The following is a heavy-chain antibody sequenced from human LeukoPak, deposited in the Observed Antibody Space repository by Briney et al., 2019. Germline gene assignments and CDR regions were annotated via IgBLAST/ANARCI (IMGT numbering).Heavy chain of an antibody. V-gene: IGHV1-18*01. CDR3: AGARADRGGYYRY. CDR1: GYTFTKYG. Sequence: GASVKVSCKTSGYTFTKYGISWVRQAPGQGPEWMGWISAYDCSTIYAQKLQDRLTLTTDTSTDTAHMELRSLRSDDTAVYFWAGARADRGGYYRYWGQGTLFTVSS. D-gene: IGHD3-22*01. CDR2: ISAYDCST. J-gene: IGHJ4*02.